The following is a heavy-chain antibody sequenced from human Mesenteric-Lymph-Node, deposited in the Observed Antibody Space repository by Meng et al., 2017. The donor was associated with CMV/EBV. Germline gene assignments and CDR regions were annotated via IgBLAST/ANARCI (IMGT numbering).Heavy chain of an antibody. D-gene: IGHD3-22*01. V-gene: IGHV3-7*04. CDR1: GFTFSSYG. CDR2: IKQDGSEK. CDR3: ARGGGNYDSSGPSDY. J-gene: IGHJ4*02. Sequence: GGSLRLSCAASGFTFSSYGMHWVRQAPGKGLEWVANIKQDGSEKYYVDSVKGRFTISRDNAKNSLYLQMNSLRAGDTAVYYCARGGGNYDSSGPSDYWGQGTLVTVSS.